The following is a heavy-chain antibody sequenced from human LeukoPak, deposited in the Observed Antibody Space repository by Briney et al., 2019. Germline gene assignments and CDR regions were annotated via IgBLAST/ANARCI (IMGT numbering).Heavy chain of an antibody. Sequence: SETLSLTCAVSGYSISRGYYWSWIRPPPGKGLEWIASIYQSGTTYYNPSLKSRVTISIDTSTNQFSLELSSVTAADTAVYYCARTGRYCSGGSCYSDFDYWGQGTLVTVSS. CDR2: IYQSGTT. CDR1: GYSISRGYY. V-gene: IGHV4-38-2*01. CDR3: ARTGRYCSGGSCYSDFDY. D-gene: IGHD2-15*01. J-gene: IGHJ4*02.